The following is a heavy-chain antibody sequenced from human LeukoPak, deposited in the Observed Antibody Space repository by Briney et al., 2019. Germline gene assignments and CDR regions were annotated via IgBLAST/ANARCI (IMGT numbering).Heavy chain of an antibody. V-gene: IGHV3-21*01. D-gene: IGHD2-2*01. CDR3: AREDIVVVPAAMRSVDY. Sequence: GGSLRLSCAASGFTFSSYSMNWVRQAPGKGLEWVSSISSSSSYIYYADSVKGRFTISRDNAKNSLYLQMNSLRAEDTAVYYCAREDIVVVPAAMRSVDYWGQGTLVTVSS. CDR1: GFTFSSYS. CDR2: ISSSSSYI. J-gene: IGHJ4*02.